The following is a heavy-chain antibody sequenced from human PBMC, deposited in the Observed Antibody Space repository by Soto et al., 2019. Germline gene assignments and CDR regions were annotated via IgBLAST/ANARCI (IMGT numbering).Heavy chain of an antibody. Sequence: ASVKVSCKVSGYTLTELSMHWVLQAPGKGLEWMGGFDPEDGETIYAQKFQGRVTMTEDTSTDTAYMELSSLRSEDTAVYYCATKPKELLTSPFDYWGQGTLVTVSS. V-gene: IGHV1-24*01. CDR3: ATKPKELLTSPFDY. D-gene: IGHD3-10*01. J-gene: IGHJ4*02. CDR1: GYTLTELS. CDR2: FDPEDGET.